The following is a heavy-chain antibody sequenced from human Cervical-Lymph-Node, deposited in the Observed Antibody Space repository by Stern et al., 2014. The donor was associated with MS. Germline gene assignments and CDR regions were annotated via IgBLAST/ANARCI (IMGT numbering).Heavy chain of an antibody. D-gene: IGHD6-13*01. CDR1: GGSISRGDYY. Sequence: QVQLVESGPGLVKPSQTLSLTCTVSGGSISRGDYYWSWIRQSPGKCLEWIGHIYNTGITYYNPSLKGRVTISIDTSANQVYLSLGSVTAADTAVYYCVRDVYQPSLYSYNMDVWGQGTTVTVSS. CDR2: IYNTGIT. J-gene: IGHJ6*02. CDR3: VRDVYQPSLYSYNMDV. V-gene: IGHV4-30-4*08.